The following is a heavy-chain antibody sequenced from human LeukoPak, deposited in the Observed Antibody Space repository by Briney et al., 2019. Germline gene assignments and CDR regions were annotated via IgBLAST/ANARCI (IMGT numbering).Heavy chain of an antibody. D-gene: IGHD1-26*01. CDR1: GFTFSSYA. J-gene: IGHJ4*02. Sequence: GGSLRLSCAASGFTFSSYAMSWVRQAPGKGLEWVSSISSSSSYIYYADSVKGRFTISRDNAKNSLYLQMNSLRAEDTAVYYCASYGGSDGGFDYWGQGTLVTVSS. CDR3: ASYGGSDGGFDY. CDR2: ISSSSSYI. V-gene: IGHV3-21*01.